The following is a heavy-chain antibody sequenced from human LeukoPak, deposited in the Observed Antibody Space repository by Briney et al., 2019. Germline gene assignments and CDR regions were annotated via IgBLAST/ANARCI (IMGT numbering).Heavy chain of an antibody. CDR3: ARGEDYGDHMLNY. D-gene: IGHD4-17*01. J-gene: IGHJ4*02. Sequence: ASVKVSCKASGYTFTSYGITWVRQAPGQGLEWMAWISAPNGNTNYAQKLQGRVTLTTDTSTSTAYMELRSLRSDDTAVHYCARGEDYGDHMLNYWGQGTLVTVSS. CDR2: ISAPNGNT. V-gene: IGHV1-18*01. CDR1: GYTFTSYG.